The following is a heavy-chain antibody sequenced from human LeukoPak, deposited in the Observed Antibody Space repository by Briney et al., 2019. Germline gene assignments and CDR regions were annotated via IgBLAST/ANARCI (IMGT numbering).Heavy chain of an antibody. Sequence: PGGSLRLSCAASGFTFSSYWMHWVRQTPGKGLVWISRIKSDGSTIYADSVKGRFTISRDNAKNSLYLQMNSLRAEDTALYYCAKDIRYDILTGPALDYWGQGTLVTVSS. CDR1: GFTFSSYW. V-gene: IGHV3-74*01. D-gene: IGHD3-9*01. CDR2: IKSDGST. J-gene: IGHJ4*02. CDR3: AKDIRYDILTGPALDY.